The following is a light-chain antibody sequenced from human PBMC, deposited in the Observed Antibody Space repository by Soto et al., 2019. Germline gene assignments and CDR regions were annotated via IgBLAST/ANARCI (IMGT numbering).Light chain of an antibody. CDR3: QQYYSYPRT. CDR2: AAS. J-gene: IGKJ1*01. V-gene: IGKV1-8*01. CDR1: QGISSY. Sequence: IQMTQSPSSVPASVGDRVTMICGASQGISSYVAWYQQKPGKAPKLLIYAASTLPSGVPSRFSGSGSGTDVTLTISCLQSEDFATYYCQQYYSYPRTFGQGTKVDI.